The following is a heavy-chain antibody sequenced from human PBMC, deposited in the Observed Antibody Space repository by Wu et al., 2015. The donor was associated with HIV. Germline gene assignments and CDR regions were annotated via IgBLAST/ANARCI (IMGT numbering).Heavy chain of an antibody. CDR3: ARDEVRYGFGDNYYGMDV. D-gene: IGHD3-10*01. J-gene: IGHJ6*02. V-gene: IGHV1-46*01. CDR1: GYTFTSYY. CDR2: INPSGGST. Sequence: QVQLVQSGAEVKKPGASVKVSCKASGYTFTSYYMHWVRQAPGQGLEWMGIINPSGGSTSYAQKFQGRVTMTRDTSTSTVYMELSSLRSEDTAVYYCARDEVRYGFGDNYYGMDVWGQGTTVTVSS.